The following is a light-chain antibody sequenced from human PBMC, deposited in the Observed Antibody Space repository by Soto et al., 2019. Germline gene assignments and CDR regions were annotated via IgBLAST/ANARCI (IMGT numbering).Light chain of an antibody. Sequence: QSALTQPASVSGSPGQSITISCTGTSSDVGSYNLVSWYQHHPGKAPKLIIYEANKRPSGVSNRFSGSKSGNTASLTISGLQAEDEASYYCCSYAGSSTWVFGGGTKLTVL. CDR2: EAN. CDR1: SSDVGSYNL. CDR3: CSYAGSSTWV. V-gene: IGLV2-23*01. J-gene: IGLJ3*02.